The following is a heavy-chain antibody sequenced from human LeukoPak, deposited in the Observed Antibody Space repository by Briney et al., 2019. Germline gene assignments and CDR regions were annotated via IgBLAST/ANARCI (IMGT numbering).Heavy chain of an antibody. V-gene: IGHV5-51*01. D-gene: IGHD3-10*01. Sequence: GASLKISCKGSGYSFTSHWIGWVRQMPGKGLEWMGIVNPDDSDTIYSPSFQGQVTISADGSTTTAYLQWSSLKASDTAMYYCARLRWPRGGRSSFDYWGQGALVTVSS. CDR2: VNPDDSDT. CDR1: GYSFTSHW. CDR3: ARLRWPRGGRSSFDY. J-gene: IGHJ4*02.